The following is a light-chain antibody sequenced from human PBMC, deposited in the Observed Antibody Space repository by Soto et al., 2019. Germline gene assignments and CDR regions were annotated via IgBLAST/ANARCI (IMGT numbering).Light chain of an antibody. J-gene: IGKJ3*01. CDR3: QQFRT. CDR1: QSISSSY. CDR2: GAS. Sequence: EIVLTQSPGTLSLSPGERATLSCRASQSISSSYLAWYQQKPGQAPRLLIYGASTRATGIPDRFSGSGSGTDFTLPISILEPEDFAVYYCQQFRTFGPGTKVDIK. V-gene: IGKV3-20*01.